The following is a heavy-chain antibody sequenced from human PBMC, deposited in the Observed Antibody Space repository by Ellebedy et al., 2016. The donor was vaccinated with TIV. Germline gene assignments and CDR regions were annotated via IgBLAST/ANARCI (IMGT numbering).Heavy chain of an antibody. D-gene: IGHD5-24*01. CDR3: ARVMRDGYNYRFYFDY. V-gene: IGHV4-59*01. CDR1: GVSISSYS. Sequence: MPSETLSPTCTVSGVSISSYSWSWIRQPPGKGLEWIGYISPSGSVNSNPSLKSRVTVSEDTSKNQFSLTLSSVTAADTAVYYCARVMRDGYNYRFYFDYWGQGTLVTVSS. CDR2: ISPSGSV. J-gene: IGHJ4*02.